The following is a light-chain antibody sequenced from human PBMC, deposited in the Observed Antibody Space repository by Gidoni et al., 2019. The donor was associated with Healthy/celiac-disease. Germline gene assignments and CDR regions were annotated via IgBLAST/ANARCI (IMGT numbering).Light chain of an antibody. CDR1: QSLLHSNGYNY. V-gene: IGKV2-28*01. Sequence: DIVMTQSPLSLPVTPGEPASISCRSSQSLLHSNGYNYLDWYLQKPGQSPQLLIYLGSNRASGVPDRFSGSGSGTDFTLKISRVEAEDVGVYYCMQALQRGFXQXTKLEIK. J-gene: IGKJ2*03. CDR2: LGS. CDR3: MQALQRG.